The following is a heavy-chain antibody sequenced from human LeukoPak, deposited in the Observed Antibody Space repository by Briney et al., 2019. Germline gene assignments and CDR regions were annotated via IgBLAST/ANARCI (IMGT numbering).Heavy chain of an antibody. CDR3: ARARGAASASIWGLSAFDV. CDR2: ITGSRSYI. V-gene: IGHV3-21*01. CDR1: GFTFSSYA. Sequence: KPGGSLRLSCAASGFTFSSYAMSWVRQAPGKGLEWVSSITGSRSYISYADSVKGRFTISRDNANNSLFLQMDSLRAEDTAVYYCARARGAASASIWGLSAFDVWGHGAVVTVSS. J-gene: IGHJ3*01. D-gene: IGHD2-2*02.